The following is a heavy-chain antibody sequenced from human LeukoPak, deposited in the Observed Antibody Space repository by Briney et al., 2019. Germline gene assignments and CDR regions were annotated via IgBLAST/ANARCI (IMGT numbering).Heavy chain of an antibody. D-gene: IGHD4-17*01. CDR3: ARDLVTVTKGFDI. V-gene: IGHV4-59*11. CDR1: GDSFSSHY. CDR2: ISYRGST. Sequence: SETLSLTCTVSGDSFSSHYWTWIRQPPGKGLEWNGYISYRGSTNYNPSLKSRVTISIDTSKNQFSLRLSSVTAADTAVYYCARDLVTVTKGFDIWGQGTMVSVSS. J-gene: IGHJ3*02.